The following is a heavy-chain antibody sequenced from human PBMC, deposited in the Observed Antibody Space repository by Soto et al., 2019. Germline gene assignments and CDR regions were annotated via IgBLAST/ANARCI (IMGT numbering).Heavy chain of an antibody. V-gene: IGHV4-59*08. Sequence: SETLSLTCTVSGASISSYYWGWIRQPPGKGLEWIGHMYHSGTTNYNSSLKSRVTISTDTSKNQFSLKLSTVTAADTAVYYCARGWQYDYVWGSYLWGQGTLVTVSS. CDR3: ARGWQYDYVWGSYL. J-gene: IGHJ4*02. CDR1: GASISSYY. CDR2: MYHSGTT. D-gene: IGHD3-16*02.